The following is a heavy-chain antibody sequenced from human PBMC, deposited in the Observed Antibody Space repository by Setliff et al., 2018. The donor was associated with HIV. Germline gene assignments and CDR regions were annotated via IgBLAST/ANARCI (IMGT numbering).Heavy chain of an antibody. CDR3: AADPQTGTTSYDAFDI. CDR2: IVVGSGNK. V-gene: IGHV1-58*01. D-gene: IGHD1-7*01. Sequence: ASVKVSCKASGFTLTNSAVKWVRQARGQRLEWIGWIVVGSGNKNYAQKFQERVTITRDMSTIRAYMELSGLKTEDTAVYYCAADPQTGTTSYDAFDIWGQGTVVTVSS. J-gene: IGHJ3*02. CDR1: GFTLTNSA.